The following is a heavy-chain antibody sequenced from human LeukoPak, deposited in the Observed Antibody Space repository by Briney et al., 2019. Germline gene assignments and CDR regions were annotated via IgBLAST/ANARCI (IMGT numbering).Heavy chain of an antibody. J-gene: IGHJ6*03. D-gene: IGHD2-2*01. Sequence: PSETLSLTCAVYGGSFSGYYWSWIRQPPGKGLEWIGEINHSGSTNYNPSLKSRVTISVDTSKNKFSLKLSSVTAADTAVYYCARGHYVVVPAGDLYYYYYMDVWGKGTTVTVSS. V-gene: IGHV4-34*01. CDR2: INHSGST. CDR1: GGSFSGYY. CDR3: ARGHYVVVPAGDLYYYYYMDV.